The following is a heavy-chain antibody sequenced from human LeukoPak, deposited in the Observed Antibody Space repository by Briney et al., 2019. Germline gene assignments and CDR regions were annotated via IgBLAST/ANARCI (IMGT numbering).Heavy chain of an antibody. CDR2: IYPGDSDT. V-gene: IGHV5-51*01. CDR1: GYSFPNYW. CDR3: ARGPYESYYYYMDV. Sequence: GESLKISCKGSGYSFPNYWIVWVRQMPRKGLEWMGVIYPGDSDTRYSPSFQGQVTISADKSISTAYLQWSSLKASDTAVYYCARGPYESYYYYMDVWGKGTTVTISS. J-gene: IGHJ6*03. D-gene: IGHD5-12*01.